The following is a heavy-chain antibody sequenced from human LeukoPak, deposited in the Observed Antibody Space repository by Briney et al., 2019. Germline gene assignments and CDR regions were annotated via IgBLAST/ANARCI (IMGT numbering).Heavy chain of an antibody. CDR3: TRRFGGHSGWAGYHDS. CDR2: IRSDGSST. J-gene: IGHJ4*02. V-gene: IGHV3-64*01. CDR1: GFIFSAYT. Sequence: GGSLRLSCVASGFIFSAYTMHWVRQAPGKGVEYVSAIRSDGSSTFQPNSVKGRFTISRDNSKSTLYLQMGSLRAEDTAVYYCTRRFGGHSGWAGYHDSWGQGTLVTVSS. D-gene: IGHD6-19*01.